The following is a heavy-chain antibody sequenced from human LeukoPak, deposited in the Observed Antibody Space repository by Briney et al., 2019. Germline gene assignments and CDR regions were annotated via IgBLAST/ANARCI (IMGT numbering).Heavy chain of an antibody. CDR1: GGSISSGSYY. CDR2: IYYIGST. V-gene: IGHV4-61*10. Sequence: SETLSLTCTVSGGSISSGSYYWSWIRQPAGKGLEWIGYIYYIGSTNYNPSLKSRVTISLDTSKNQFSLKLSSVTAADTAVYYCARDLVVVGGSDAFDIWGQGTMVTVSS. CDR3: ARDLVVVGGSDAFDI. J-gene: IGHJ3*02. D-gene: IGHD3-22*01.